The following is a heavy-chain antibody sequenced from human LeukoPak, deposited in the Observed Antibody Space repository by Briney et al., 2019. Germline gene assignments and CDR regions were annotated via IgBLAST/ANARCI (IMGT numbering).Heavy chain of an antibody. V-gene: IGHV5-10-1*01. CDR3: ARRQYDSYNWFDP. D-gene: IGHD3-22*01. CDR1: GYSFTSYW. J-gene: IGHJ5*02. CDR2: IDPSDSYT. Sequence: GESLRISCKGSGYSFTSYWISWVRQMPGKGLEWMGRIDPSDSYTNYSPSFQGHVTISADKSISTAYLQWSSLKASGTAMYYCARRQYDSYNWFDPWGQGTLVTVSS.